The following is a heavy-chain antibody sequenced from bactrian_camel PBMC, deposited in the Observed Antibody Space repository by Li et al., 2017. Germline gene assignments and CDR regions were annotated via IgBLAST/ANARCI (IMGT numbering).Heavy chain of an antibody. D-gene: IGHD6*01. CDR2: IDSDGST. Sequence: DVQLVESGGGLVQPGGSLRLSCAASGFTFSSYVMSWVRQAPGKEREGVAAIDSDGSTSYADSVKGRFTISQDNAKNTLYLQMNSLKSEDTALYYCATARSVPPVVAGTPLFLGFGYWGQGTQVTVS. J-gene: IGHJ6*01. CDR3: ATARSVPPVVAGTPLFLGFGY. CDR1: GFTFSSYV. V-gene: IGHV3S67*01.